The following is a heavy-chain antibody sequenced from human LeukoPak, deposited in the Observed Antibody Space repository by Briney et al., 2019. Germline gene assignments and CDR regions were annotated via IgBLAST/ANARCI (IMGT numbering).Heavy chain of an antibody. CDR2: MNPNSGNT. J-gene: IGHJ6*03. CDR3: ARATVTTRYYYYYMDV. V-gene: IGHV1-8*01. D-gene: IGHD4-11*01. CDR1: GYTFTSYD. Sequence: ASVKVSCKASGYTFTSYDINWVRQATGQGLEWMGWMNPNSGNTGYAQKFQGRVTMTRNTSISTAYMELSSLRSEDTAVYYCARATVTTRYYYYYMDVWGKGTTVTVSS.